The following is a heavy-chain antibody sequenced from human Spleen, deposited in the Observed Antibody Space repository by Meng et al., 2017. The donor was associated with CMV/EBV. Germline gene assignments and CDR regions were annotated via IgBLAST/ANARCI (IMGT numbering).Heavy chain of an antibody. CDR2: IWYDGSRE. D-gene: IGHD1-26*01. Sequence: GGSLRLSCAASGFSFSSFGMHWVRQAPGKGLEWVALIWYDGSREQYADSVKGRFTISRDNSKNTLYLQMNSLRAEDMAVYYCAKTPGRWETLDFWGQGTLVTVSS. CDR3: AKTPGRWETLDF. CDR1: GFSFSSFG. J-gene: IGHJ4*02. V-gene: IGHV3-33*03.